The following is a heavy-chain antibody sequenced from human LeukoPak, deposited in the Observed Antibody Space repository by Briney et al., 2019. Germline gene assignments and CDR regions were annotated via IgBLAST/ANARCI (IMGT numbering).Heavy chain of an antibody. J-gene: IGHJ4*02. CDR2: INHSGST. CDR3: ARGSRGGWLQLRYFDY. CDR1: GGSFSGYY. D-gene: IGHD5-24*01. Sequence: SETLSLTCAAYGGSFSGYYWSWIRQPPGKGLEWVGEINHSGSTNYNPSLKRRVTIAVDTSKNQFSQKLSSVTAAGTAVYYCARGSRGGWLQLRYFDYWGQGTLVTVSS. V-gene: IGHV4-34*01.